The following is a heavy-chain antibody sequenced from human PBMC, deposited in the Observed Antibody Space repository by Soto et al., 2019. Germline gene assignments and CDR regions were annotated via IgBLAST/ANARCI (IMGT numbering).Heavy chain of an antibody. V-gene: IGHV3-23*01. Sequence: EVQLLESGGGVVQPGGSLRLSCEVSGFTLRKYAMTWIRQAPGKGLEWVSLISANDVGTYYAESVKTRFTISTDQSRNTVYLQMDSLRADDTAIYYCAKGKNDYNWDNRPPFDYWGQGTLVTVSS. CDR1: GFTLRKYA. J-gene: IGHJ4*02. CDR2: ISANDVGT. CDR3: AKGKNDYNWDNRPPFDY. D-gene: IGHD1-20*01.